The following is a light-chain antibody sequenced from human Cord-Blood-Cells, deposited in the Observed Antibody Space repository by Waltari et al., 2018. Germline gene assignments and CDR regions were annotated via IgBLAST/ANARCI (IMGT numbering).Light chain of an antibody. CDR1: SSDVGSYNL. Sequence: QSALTQPASVSGSPGQSITISCTGTSSDVGSYNLVSWYQQHPGKAPKLMIYEGSKRPSGVSKRFSGYKSGNTAPLTISGLQAEDEADYYCCSYAGSSTVVFGGGTKLTVL. CDR2: EGS. V-gene: IGLV2-23*01. CDR3: CSYAGSSTVV. J-gene: IGLJ2*01.